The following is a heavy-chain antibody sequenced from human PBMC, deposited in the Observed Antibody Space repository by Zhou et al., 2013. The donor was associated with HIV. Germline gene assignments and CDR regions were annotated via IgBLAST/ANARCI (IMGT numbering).Heavy chain of an antibody. V-gene: IGHV1-69*04. D-gene: IGHD4-4*01. J-gene: IGHJ4*02. Sequence: QVQLVQSGTEVKKPGSSVKVSCKASGGTFNSYAIIWVRQAPGQGLESMGRIIPILGIANYAQKFQGRITITADKSTSTAYMDLNSLRSEDTAVYYCARGRFDYSNYPYYWGQGTLVTVSS. CDR1: GGTFNSYA. CDR2: IIPILGIA. CDR3: ARGRFDYSNYPYY.